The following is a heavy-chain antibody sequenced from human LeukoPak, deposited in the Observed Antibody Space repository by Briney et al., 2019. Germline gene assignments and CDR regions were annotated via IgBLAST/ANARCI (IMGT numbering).Heavy chain of an antibody. Sequence: GGSLRLSYAASGFTFSSYAMHWVRQAPGKGLEWVAVISYDGSNKYYADSVKGRFTISRDNSKNTLYLQMNSLRAEDTAVYYCARDGEWELPELIAPFDYWGQGTLVTVSS. CDR1: GFTFSSYA. CDR3: ARDGEWELPELIAPFDY. J-gene: IGHJ4*02. D-gene: IGHD1-26*01. V-gene: IGHV3-30-3*01. CDR2: ISYDGSNK.